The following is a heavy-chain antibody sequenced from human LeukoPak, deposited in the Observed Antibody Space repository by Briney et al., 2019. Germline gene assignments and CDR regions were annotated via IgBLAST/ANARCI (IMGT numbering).Heavy chain of an antibody. Sequence: SETLSLTCTVSGGSISSYYWSWIRQPPGKGLGWIGYIYYSGSTNYNPSLKSRVTISVDTSKNQFSLKLSSVTAADTAVYYCARVLRAYDYVWGSYRTDNWFDPWGQGTLVTVSS. CDR1: GGSISSYY. D-gene: IGHD3-16*02. V-gene: IGHV4-59*01. CDR3: ARVLRAYDYVWGSYRTDNWFDP. J-gene: IGHJ5*02. CDR2: IYYSGST.